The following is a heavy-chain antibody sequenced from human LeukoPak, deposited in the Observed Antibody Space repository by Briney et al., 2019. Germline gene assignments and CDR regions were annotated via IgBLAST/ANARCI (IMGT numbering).Heavy chain of an antibody. CDR2: ISGSGGST. Sequence: GSLRLSCAASGSTFSSYAMSLVRQAPGKGLEWVSAISGSGGSTYYADSVKGRFTISRDNSKNTLYLQMNSLRAEDTAVYYCAKVIASYDSSGYYYGSYDYWGQGTLVTVSS. J-gene: IGHJ4*02. CDR3: AKVIASYDSSGYYYGSYDY. D-gene: IGHD3-22*01. CDR1: GSTFSSYA. V-gene: IGHV3-23*01.